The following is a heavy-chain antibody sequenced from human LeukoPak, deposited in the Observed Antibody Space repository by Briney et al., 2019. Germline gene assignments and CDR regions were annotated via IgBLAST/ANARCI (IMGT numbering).Heavy chain of an antibody. Sequence: ASVKVSCKASGYTFTGYYMHWVRQAPGQGLEWMEWINPNSGGTNYAQKFQGRVTMTRDTSISTAYMELSSLRSEDTAVYYCARVSSTDYDFWSGQPHFDYWGQGTLVTVSS. CDR2: INPNSGGT. CDR3: ARVSSTDYDFWSGQPHFDY. J-gene: IGHJ4*02. D-gene: IGHD3-3*01. CDR1: GYTFTGYY. V-gene: IGHV1-2*02.